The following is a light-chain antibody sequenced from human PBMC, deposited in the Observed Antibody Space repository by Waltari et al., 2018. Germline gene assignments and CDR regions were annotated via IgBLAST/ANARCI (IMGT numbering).Light chain of an antibody. CDR2: GVT. V-gene: IGLV2-14*01. J-gene: IGLJ3*02. CDR1: SSDIDFDDY. CDR3: SSFTGTIWV. Sequence: QSALTQPASVSASPGQSITISCTGSSSDIDFDDYVSWYQHLPGKAPKLMIYGVTNRPSGISNRFSGSKSDNTASLTISGLQADDEADYYCSSFTGTIWVFGGGTKLTVL.